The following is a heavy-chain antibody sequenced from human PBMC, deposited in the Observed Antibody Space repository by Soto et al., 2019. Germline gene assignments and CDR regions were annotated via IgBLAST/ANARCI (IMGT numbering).Heavy chain of an antibody. J-gene: IGHJ6*02. CDR3: AKGVAAAYYYGMDV. CDR1: GFTFSSYG. CDR2: ISYDGSNK. Sequence: WGSLRLSCAASGFTFSSYGMHWVRQAPGKGLEWVAVISYDGSNKYYADSVKGRFTISRDNSKNTLYLQMNSLRAEDTAVYYCAKGVAAAYYYGMDVWGQGTTVTVSS. D-gene: IGHD6-13*01. V-gene: IGHV3-30*18.